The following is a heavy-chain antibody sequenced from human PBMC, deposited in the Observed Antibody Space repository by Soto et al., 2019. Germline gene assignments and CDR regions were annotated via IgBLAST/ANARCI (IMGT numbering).Heavy chain of an antibody. J-gene: IGHJ4*02. Sequence: EVQLVESGGGLVKPGGSLRLSCTVSGFIFSNDLMSWVRQAPGKGLEWVGRIKSKADRGTTDYAAPVKGRFIISRNDSKDTLYLQMNGLKTEDTAVYYCTRDYDFDSWGQGTLVTVSS. D-gene: IGHD3-16*01. V-gene: IGHV3-15*01. CDR2: IKSKADRGTT. CDR3: TRDYDFDS. CDR1: GFIFSNDL.